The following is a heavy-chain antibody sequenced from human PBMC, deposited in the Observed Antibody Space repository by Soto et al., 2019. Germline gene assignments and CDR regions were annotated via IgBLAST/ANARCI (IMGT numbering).Heavy chain of an antibody. J-gene: IGHJ4*02. V-gene: IGHV6-1*01. CDR2: TYYRSKWYS. Sequence: SQTLSLTCAISGDSVSSNSAAWNWIRQSPARGLECLGRTYYRSKWYSYYGQSVKSRITIKTDTSKNQFSLQLNSVTPEDTAVYYCAQVPDYYGHTFDYWGQGTLVTVSS. CDR1: GDSVSSNSAA. D-gene: IGHD3-10*01. CDR3: AQVPDYYGHTFDY.